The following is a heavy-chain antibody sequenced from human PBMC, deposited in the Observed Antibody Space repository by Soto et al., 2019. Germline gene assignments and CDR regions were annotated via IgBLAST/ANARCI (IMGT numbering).Heavy chain of an antibody. Sequence: QVQLVQSGAEVKKPGASVKVSCKASGYTFTSYDINWVRQATGQGLEWMGWMNPNSGNTGYAQKFQGRVTMTRNTSISTAYMELSSLRSEDTAVYYCARAPLGYCSSTSCYSNNWFDPWGQGTLVTVSS. J-gene: IGHJ5*02. CDR2: MNPNSGNT. D-gene: IGHD2-2*01. V-gene: IGHV1-8*01. CDR1: GYTFTSYD. CDR3: ARAPLGYCSSTSCYSNNWFDP.